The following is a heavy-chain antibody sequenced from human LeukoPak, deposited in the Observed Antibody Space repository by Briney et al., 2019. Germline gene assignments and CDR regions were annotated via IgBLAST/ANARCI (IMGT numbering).Heavy chain of an antibody. CDR2: ISAYNGNT. D-gene: IGHD2-2*01. Sequence: GASVKVSCKASGYTFTSYGISWVRQAPGQGLEWMGWISAYNGNTNYAQKLQGRVTMTTDTSTSTAYMELRSLRSDDTAVYYCARTRGYCSSTSCYRRDAFDIWGQGTMVTVSS. V-gene: IGHV1-18*01. CDR1: GYTFTSYG. J-gene: IGHJ3*02. CDR3: ARTRGYCSSTSCYRRDAFDI.